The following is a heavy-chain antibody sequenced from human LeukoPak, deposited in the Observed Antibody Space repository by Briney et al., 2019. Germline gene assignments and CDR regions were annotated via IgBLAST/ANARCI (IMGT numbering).Heavy chain of an antibody. CDR2: IWYDGSNK. V-gene: IGHV3-33*06. CDR1: GFTFSSYG. CDR3: AKKYCSGGSCYSDPIDY. J-gene: IGHJ4*02. D-gene: IGHD2-15*01. Sequence: GRSLRLSCAASGFTFSSYGMHWVRQAPGKGLEWVAVIWYDGSNKHYADSVKGRFTISIDNSKNTLYLQINSLRAEDAAVYYCAKKYCSGGSCYSDPIDYWGQGTLVTVSS.